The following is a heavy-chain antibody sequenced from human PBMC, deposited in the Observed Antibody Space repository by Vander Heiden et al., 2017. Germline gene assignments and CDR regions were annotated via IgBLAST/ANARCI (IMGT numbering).Heavy chain of an antibody. CDR1: GFPFSRQN. Sequence: EVQMVESGGDLVNPGGSLRLSCAASGFPFSRQNMHWASQTPGKGLEWVSSISRSSTYIYYADSVRGRFTISRDNAKNSLYLEMNSLRIEDTGVYYCASRAITTLGVGGYYGMDVWGQGTTVTVSS. J-gene: IGHJ6*02. CDR3: ASRAITTLGVGGYYGMDV. V-gene: IGHV3-21*02. D-gene: IGHD3-3*01. CDR2: ISRSSTYI.